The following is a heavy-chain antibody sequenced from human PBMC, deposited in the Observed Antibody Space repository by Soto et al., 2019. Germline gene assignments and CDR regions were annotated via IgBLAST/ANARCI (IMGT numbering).Heavy chain of an antibody. CDR2: IYYGGST. CDR1: GGSFSGYY. Sequence: SETLSLTCAVYGGSFSGYYWSWIRQPPGKGLEWVGSIYYGGSTYYTPSLMSRVTISADTSTNQFSLKVNSVTVADTAVYYCARRSHTNWPAYWGHGTQVTVSS. D-gene: IGHD2-15*01. V-gene: IGHV4-34*01. J-gene: IGHJ5*01. CDR3: ARRSHTNWPAY.